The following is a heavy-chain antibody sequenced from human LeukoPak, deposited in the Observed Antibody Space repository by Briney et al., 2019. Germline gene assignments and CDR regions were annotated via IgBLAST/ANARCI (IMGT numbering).Heavy chain of an antibody. J-gene: IGHJ6*02. D-gene: IGHD4-17*01. CDR1: GFTFSSYA. CDR3: ASSGRDYASYYGMDV. CDR2: ISYDGSNK. Sequence: GRSLRLSCAASGFTFSSYAMHWVRQAPGKGLEWVAVISYDGSNKYYADSVKGRFTISRDNSKNTLYLQMNSLRAEDTAVCYCASSGRDYASYYGMDVWGQGTTVTVSS. V-gene: IGHV3-30*04.